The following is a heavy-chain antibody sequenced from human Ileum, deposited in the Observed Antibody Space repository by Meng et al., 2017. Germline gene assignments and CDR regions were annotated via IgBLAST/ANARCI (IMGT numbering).Heavy chain of an antibody. V-gene: IGHV4-30-4*01. J-gene: IGHJ4*02. CDR2: IYYSGST. CDR3: ARDRDSSGYYPY. CDR1: GGSISRGDYY. D-gene: IGHD3-22*01. Sequence: QVQLQESGPGLVKPSQTLSLTCTVSGGSISRGDYYWSWIRQPPGKGLEWIEYIYYSGSTYYNPSLKSRLTISVDTSKNQFSLKLSSVTAADTAVYYCARDRDSSGYYPYWGQGTLVTVSS.